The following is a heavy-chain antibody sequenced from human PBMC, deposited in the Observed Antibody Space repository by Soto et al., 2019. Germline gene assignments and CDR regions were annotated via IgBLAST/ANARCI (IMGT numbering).Heavy chain of an antibody. V-gene: IGHV3-21*01. Sequence: GGSLRLSCTASGFTFSSFTMSWVRQAPGKGLEWVSSINSRGTYMVYADSVKGRFTISRDNAKNSVYLQLSSPRAEDSAVYYCRREEYDGWGQGTLVTVSS. J-gene: IGHJ4*02. CDR3: RREEYDG. CDR1: GFTFSSFT. CDR2: INSRGTYM. D-gene: IGHD1-26*01.